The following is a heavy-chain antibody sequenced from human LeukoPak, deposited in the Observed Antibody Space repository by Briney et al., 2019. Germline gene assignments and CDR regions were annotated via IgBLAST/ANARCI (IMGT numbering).Heavy chain of an antibody. CDR2: IYDSGST. D-gene: IGHD5-12*01. V-gene: IGHV4-39*07. J-gene: IGHJ4*02. CDR1: GGSISSSSYY. Sequence: PSETLSLTCIVSGGSISSSSYYWGWIRQPPGKGLEWIGSIYDSGSTYYNPSLKSRVTISVDPSQNQSSLKLSSVTAADTAVYYCARGHRQLVDIVATWYSRGHQYYFDYWGQGTLVTVSS. CDR3: ARGHRQLVDIVATWYSRGHQYYFDY.